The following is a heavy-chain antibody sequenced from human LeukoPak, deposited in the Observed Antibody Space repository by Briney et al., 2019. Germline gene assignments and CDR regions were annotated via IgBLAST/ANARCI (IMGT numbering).Heavy chain of an antibody. V-gene: IGHV4-34*01. D-gene: IGHD3-22*01. CDR1: GGSFSGYY. Sequence: SETLSLTCAVYGGSFSGYYWSWIRQPPGKGLEWIGEINHSGSTNYNPSLKSRVTISVDTSKNQFSLKLSSVTAADTAVYYCARVSSGGGPNWLDPWGQGTLVTVSS. CDR3: ARVSSGGGPNWLDP. CDR2: INHSGST. J-gene: IGHJ5*02.